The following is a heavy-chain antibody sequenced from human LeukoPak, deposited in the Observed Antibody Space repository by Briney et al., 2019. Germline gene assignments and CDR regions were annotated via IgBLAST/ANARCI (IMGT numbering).Heavy chain of an antibody. V-gene: IGHV4-61*02. CDR3: ARGYSSSWTGGDWFDP. J-gene: IGHJ5*02. CDR1: GGSISSGSYY. D-gene: IGHD6-13*01. CDR2: IYTSGST. Sequence: TSETLSLTCTVSGGSISSGSYYWSWIRQPAGKGLEWIGRIYTSGSTNYNPSLKSRVTISVDTSKNQFSLKLSSVTAADTAVYYCARGYSSSWTGGDWFDPWGQGTLVTVSS.